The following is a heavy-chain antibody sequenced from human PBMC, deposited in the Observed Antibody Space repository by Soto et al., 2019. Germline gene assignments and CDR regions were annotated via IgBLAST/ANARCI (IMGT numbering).Heavy chain of an antibody. D-gene: IGHD2-21*02. V-gene: IGHV4-59*12. CDR1: GGSISGYF. Sequence: SETLSVTCTVSGGSISGYFWSWIRQPPGKGLECIGYLSDSGSTDYTPSLNSRVTISVDTSKNQFSLKLSSVTAADTAVYYCARGRCGGDCYSPLDYWGQGTLVTVSS. CDR2: LSDSGST. J-gene: IGHJ4*02. CDR3: ARGRCGGDCYSPLDY.